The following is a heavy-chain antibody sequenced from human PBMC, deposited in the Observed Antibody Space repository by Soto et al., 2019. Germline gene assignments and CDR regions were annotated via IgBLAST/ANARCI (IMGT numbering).Heavy chain of an antibody. CDR2: IYYSGST. D-gene: IGHD5-12*01. V-gene: IGHV4-59*08. CDR1: GGSISSYY. Sequence: SETLSLTCTVSGGSISSYYWSWIRQPPGKGLEWIGYIYYSGSTNYNPSLKSRVTISVDTSKNQFSLKLSSVTAADTAVYYCASGGGYHRTHDYWGQGTLVTVSS. CDR3: ASGGGYHRTHDY. J-gene: IGHJ4*02.